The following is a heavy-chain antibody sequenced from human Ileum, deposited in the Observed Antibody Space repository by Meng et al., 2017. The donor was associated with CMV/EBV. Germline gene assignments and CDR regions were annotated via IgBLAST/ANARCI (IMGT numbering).Heavy chain of an antibody. D-gene: IGHD2-2*01. J-gene: IGHJ4*02. Sequence: GGSLRLSCVGSGFIFRGYEMNWVRQAPGKGLEWVAFISSGATIDYADSVKGRFTISRDNAKNSLYLEMTNLRAEDTAVYYCARDSNHGCSGTSCYLDYWGQGTLVTVSS. CDR2: ISSGATI. CDR3: ARDSNHGCSGTSCYLDY. V-gene: IGHV3-69-1*02. CDR1: GFIFRGYE.